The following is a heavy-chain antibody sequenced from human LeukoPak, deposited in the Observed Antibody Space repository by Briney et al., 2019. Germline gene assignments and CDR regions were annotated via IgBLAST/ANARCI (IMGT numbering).Heavy chain of an antibody. D-gene: IGHD4-17*01. Sequence: GRSLRLSCAASGFIFSGHVMHWVRQAPGKGLEWVSLISYDGSNKDYADSVKGRFTISRDNSKNTLYLQMNSLRAEDTAVYYCAKDGLSKRRRVKTTVTTEYYFDYWGQGTLVTVSS. CDR3: AKDGLSKRRRVKTTVTTEYYFDY. CDR2: ISYDGSNK. CDR1: GFIFSGHV. V-gene: IGHV3-30-3*01. J-gene: IGHJ4*02.